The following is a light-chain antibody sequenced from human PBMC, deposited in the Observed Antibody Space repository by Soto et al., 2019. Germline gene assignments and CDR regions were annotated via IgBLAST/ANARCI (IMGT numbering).Light chain of an antibody. CDR1: SSDVGGYNY. J-gene: IGLJ1*01. Sequence: QSALTQPRSVSGSPGQSVTISCTRTSSDVGGYNYVSWYQQHPGKAPKLMIYDVSKRPSGVPDRFSGSKSGNTASLTISGLQAEDEADYYCCSYAGSYTFVYVFGTGTKVTVL. CDR3: CSYAGSYTFVYV. V-gene: IGLV2-11*01. CDR2: DVS.